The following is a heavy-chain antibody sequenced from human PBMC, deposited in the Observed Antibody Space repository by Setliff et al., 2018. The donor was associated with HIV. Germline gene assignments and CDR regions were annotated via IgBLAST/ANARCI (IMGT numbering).Heavy chain of an antibody. CDR1: GFSFSSYW. D-gene: IGHD2-21*01. Sequence: PGGSLRLSCAASGFSFSSYWMSWVRQTPGKGLEWVSGTTWNSGSIAIADSVKGRFTISRDNAKKSLFLQMNSLRPDDTAIYYCVKGGFQLWGGVDQWGQGTLVTVSS. CDR3: VKGGFQLWGGVDQ. V-gene: IGHV3-9*01. J-gene: IGHJ5*02. CDR2: TTWNSGSI.